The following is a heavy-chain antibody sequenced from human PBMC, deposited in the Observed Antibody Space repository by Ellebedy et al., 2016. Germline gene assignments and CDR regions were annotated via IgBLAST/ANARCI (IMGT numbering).Heavy chain of an antibody. D-gene: IGHD3-22*01. CDR2: IYYSGNT. Sequence: SETLSLXXTVSGASISTYYWSWFRQSPGRGLEWIGYIYYSGNTKNNPSFRGRVIISIDTSKNQFSLKLSSVTAADTAVYYCAGADHYYDTRMGAFEIWGQGTMVTVSS. V-gene: IGHV4-59*13. CDR1: GASISTYY. J-gene: IGHJ3*02. CDR3: AGADHYYDTRMGAFEI.